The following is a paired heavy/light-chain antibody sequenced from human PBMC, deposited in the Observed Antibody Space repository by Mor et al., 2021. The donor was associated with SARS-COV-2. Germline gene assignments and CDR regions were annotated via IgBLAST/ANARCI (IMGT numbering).Light chain of an antibody. CDR2: GAS. CDR1: QSVGSSY. V-gene: IGKV3-20*01. Sequence: EIVLTQSPGTLSLSPGERVTLSCRASQSVGSSYLAWYQQKPGQAPGLLVYGASSRATGIPDRFSGSGSGTDFTLTISRLEPEDFAVYYCQQYGSSPITFGQGTRLEIK. CDR3: QQYGSSPIT. J-gene: IGKJ5*01.
Heavy chain of an antibody. CDR2: FNPSGGGT. V-gene: IGHV1-46*01. CDR1: GYTFTRYY. D-gene: IGHD1-26*01. J-gene: IGHJ4*02. CDR3: AKGGLSSKREFDY. Sequence: QVQLVQSGAEVKEPGASVRVSCKTSGYTFTRYYIHWVRQAPGQGLEWMGIFNPSGGGTTYAQNFQGRVTMTRDTSTSTVYMDLSSLRSEDTAVYYCAKGGLSSKREFDYWGQGTLVTVSS.